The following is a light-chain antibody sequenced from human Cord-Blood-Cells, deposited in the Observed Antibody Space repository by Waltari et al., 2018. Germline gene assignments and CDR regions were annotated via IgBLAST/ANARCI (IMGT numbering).Light chain of an antibody. J-gene: IGLJ3*02. CDR1: SLPQQN. Sequence: SYVLTHPPSLSVSPGQKDRRTCPGASLPQQNAYLYQQNPGQAPVLVIYKDSERPSGIPERFSGSSSGTTVTLTISGVQAEDEADYYCQSADSSGTYWVFGGGTKLTVL. V-gene: IGLV3-25*03. CDR2: KDS. CDR3: QSADSSGTYWV.